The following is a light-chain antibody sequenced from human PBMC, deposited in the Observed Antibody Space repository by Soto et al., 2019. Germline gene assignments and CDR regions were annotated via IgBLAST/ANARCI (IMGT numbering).Light chain of an antibody. J-gene: IGKJ1*01. CDR2: DTS. V-gene: IGKV3-15*01. CDR1: QSVSSK. CDR3: QQNYDWWT. Sequence: EIVMTQSPATLSVCPWERATLSCRASQSVSSKLAWFQQKPGQAPSLLIYDTSTRATGIPARFSGSGSGTEFTLTINSLQSEDFAVYHCQQNYDWWTFGQGTKVDIK.